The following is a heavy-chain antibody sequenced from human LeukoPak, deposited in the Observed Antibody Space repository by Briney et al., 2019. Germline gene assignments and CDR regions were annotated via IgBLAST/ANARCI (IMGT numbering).Heavy chain of an antibody. V-gene: IGHV3-23*01. D-gene: IGHD3-10*01. CDR2: ISGSGINI. Sequence: GGSLRLSCAASGFSFSNYGMSWVRQAPGKGLEWVSSISGSGINIYYADFMKGRFTISRDNSKNTLYLQMNTLRAEDTAVYFCAKQAYQYVSGSPNWFDPWGQGTLVTVSS. CDR1: GFSFSNYG. CDR3: AKQAYQYVSGSPNWFDP. J-gene: IGHJ5*02.